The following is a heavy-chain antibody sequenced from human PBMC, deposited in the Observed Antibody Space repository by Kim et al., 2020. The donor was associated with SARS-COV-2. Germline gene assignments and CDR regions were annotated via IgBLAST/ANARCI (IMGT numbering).Heavy chain of an antibody. CDR3: ARLAFHGFGSYYNRHFDY. Sequence: SETLSLTCTVSGGSLISDSDSYYWAWIRQTPGNGLEWIGTYSYNGGSFYSPPLKSRLTISVDTSQNQFSLKLASVTATDTAKYYCARLAFHGFGSYYNRHFDYWGQRALVTVAS. V-gene: IGHV4-39*01. D-gene: IGHD3-10*01. CDR2: YSYNGGS. J-gene: IGHJ4*02. CDR1: GGSLISDSDSYY.